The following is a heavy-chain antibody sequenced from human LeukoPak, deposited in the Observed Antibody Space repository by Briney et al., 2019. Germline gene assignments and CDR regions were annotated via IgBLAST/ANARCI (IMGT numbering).Heavy chain of an antibody. CDR3: ASGIVVVPAALDY. CDR2: IYYSGST. J-gene: IGHJ4*02. Sequence: NPSETLSLTCTVSGGSISSSSYYWGWIRQPPGKGLEWIGYIYYSGSTYYNPSLKSRVTISVDTSKNQFSLKLSSVTAADTAVYYCASGIVVVPAALDYWGQGTLVTVSS. V-gene: IGHV4-30-4*08. CDR1: GGSISSSSYY. D-gene: IGHD2-2*01.